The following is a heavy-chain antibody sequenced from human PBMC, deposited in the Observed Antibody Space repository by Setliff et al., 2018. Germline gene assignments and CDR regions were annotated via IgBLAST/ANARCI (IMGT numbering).Heavy chain of an antibody. V-gene: IGHV4-30-4*01. Sequence: SETLSLTCTVSGGSIRSGNDLWSWLRQSPGKGLEWIAYISAYTGRAYYNPSLQSRAALSADTSKSQFSLRLTPVTAADTAAYYCAREVIDPVSSDAFDIWGQGRMVTVSS. CDR1: GGSIRSGNDL. CDR3: AREVIDPVSSDAFDI. D-gene: IGHD4-4*01. CDR2: ISAYTGRA. J-gene: IGHJ3*02.